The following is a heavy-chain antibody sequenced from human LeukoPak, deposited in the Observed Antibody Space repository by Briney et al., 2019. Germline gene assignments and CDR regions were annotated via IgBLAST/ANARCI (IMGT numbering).Heavy chain of an antibody. CDR3: ARVGYCSSTSCSYFDY. CDR2: IYYSGST. J-gene: IGHJ4*02. D-gene: IGHD2-2*01. Sequence: PSETLSLTCTVSGGSISSYYWSWIRQPPGKGLEWIGYIYYSGSTNYNPSLKSRVTISVDTSKNQFSLKLSSVTAADTAVYYCARVGYCSSTSCSYFDYWGQGTLVTASS. V-gene: IGHV4-59*01. CDR1: GGSISSYY.